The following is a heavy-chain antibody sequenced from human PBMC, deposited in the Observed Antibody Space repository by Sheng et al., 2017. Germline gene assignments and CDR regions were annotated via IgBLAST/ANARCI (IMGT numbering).Heavy chain of an antibody. Sequence: QVQLVESGGGVVQPGRSLRLSCAASGFTFSSYGMHWVHQAPGKGLEWVAVIWYDGSNKYYADSVKGRFTISRDNSKNTLYLQMNSLRAEDTAVYYCAREGDSTFDAFDIWGQGTMVTVSS. V-gene: IGHV3-33*01. D-gene: IGHD6-13*01. J-gene: IGHJ3*02. CDR3: AREGDSTFDAFDI. CDR2: IWYDGSNK. CDR1: GFTFSSYG.